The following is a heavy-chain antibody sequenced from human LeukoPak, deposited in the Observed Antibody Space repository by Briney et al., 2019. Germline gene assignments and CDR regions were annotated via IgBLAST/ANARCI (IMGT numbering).Heavy chain of an antibody. D-gene: IGHD6-13*01. CDR3: ARVYKAAAVSSYYMDV. J-gene: IGHJ6*03. Sequence: GGSLRLSCAASGFTFSSYAMSWVRQAPGKGLEWVSAISGSGGSTYYADSVKGRFTISRDNSKNTLYLQMNSLRAEDTAVYYCARVYKAAAVSSYYMDVWGKGTTVTISS. V-gene: IGHV3-23*01. CDR2: ISGSGGST. CDR1: GFTFSSYA.